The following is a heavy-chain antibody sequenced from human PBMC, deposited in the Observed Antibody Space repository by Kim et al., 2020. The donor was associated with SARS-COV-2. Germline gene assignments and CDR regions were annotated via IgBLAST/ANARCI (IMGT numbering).Heavy chain of an antibody. Sequence: GGSLRLSCAASGFTFSSYAMSWVRQAPGKGLEWVSAISGSGGSTYYADSVKGRFTISRDNSKNTLYLQMNSLRAEDTAVYYCAKAIAQEWELLGPVGRGGYYFDYWGQGTLVTVSS. J-gene: IGHJ4*02. V-gene: IGHV3-23*01. D-gene: IGHD1-26*01. CDR3: AKAIAQEWELLGPVGRGGYYFDY. CDR1: GFTFSSYA. CDR2: ISGSGGST.